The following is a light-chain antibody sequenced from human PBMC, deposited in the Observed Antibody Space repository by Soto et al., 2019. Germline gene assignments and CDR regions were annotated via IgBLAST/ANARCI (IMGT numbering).Light chain of an antibody. CDR3: QQYGSSPLVT. J-gene: IGKJ5*01. CDR1: QSVSSSY. Sequence: EIVLTQSPGTLSLSPGERATLSCRASQSVSSSYLAWYQQKPGQAPRILIYGASSRATGIPDRFIGSGSGTDFTRNISRLEPEDFAVYYCQQYGSSPLVTFGQGTRLEIK. V-gene: IGKV3-20*01. CDR2: GAS.